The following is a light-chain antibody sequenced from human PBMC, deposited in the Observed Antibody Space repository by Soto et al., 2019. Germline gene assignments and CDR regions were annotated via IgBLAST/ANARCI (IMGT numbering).Light chain of an antibody. CDR2: YDS. V-gene: IGLV3-21*04. CDR1: NIGSKS. J-gene: IGLJ2*01. CDR3: QVWDSSSDHVV. Sequence: SYELTQPPSVSVAPGKTARITCGGNNIGSKSVHWYQQKPGQAPVLVIYYDSDRPSAIPGRFSGSNSGNTATLTISRVEAGDEADYYCQVWDSSSDHVVFGGGTELTVL.